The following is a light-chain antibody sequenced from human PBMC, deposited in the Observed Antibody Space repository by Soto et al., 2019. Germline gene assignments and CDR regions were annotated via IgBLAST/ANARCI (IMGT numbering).Light chain of an antibody. CDR2: EVT. V-gene: IGLV2-8*01. CDR1: SSDVGGYDY. Sequence: QSALTQPPSASGSLGQSVTISCTGTSSDVGGYDYVSWHQQHPGKAPKVMIYEVTQRPPGVPDRFSGSKSGNTASLIVSGLQAEDEADYYCSSFAGGGNPVLLGGGTKLTVL. CDR3: SSFAGGGNPVL. J-gene: IGLJ2*01.